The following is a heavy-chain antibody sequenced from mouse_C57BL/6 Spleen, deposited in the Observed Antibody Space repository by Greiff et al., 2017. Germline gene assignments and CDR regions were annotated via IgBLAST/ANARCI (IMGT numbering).Heavy chain of an antibody. CDR2: IDPSDSYT. CDR3: ARRGTMVTTGNYFDY. V-gene: IGHV1-59*01. CDR1: GYTFTSYW. J-gene: IGHJ2*01. D-gene: IGHD2-2*01. Sequence: VQLQQPGAELVRPGTSVKLSCKASGYTFTSYWMHWVKQRPGQGLEWIGVIDPSDSYTNYNQKFKGKATLTVDTSSSTAYMQLSSLTSEDSAVLYCARRGTMVTTGNYFDYWGQGTTLTVSS.